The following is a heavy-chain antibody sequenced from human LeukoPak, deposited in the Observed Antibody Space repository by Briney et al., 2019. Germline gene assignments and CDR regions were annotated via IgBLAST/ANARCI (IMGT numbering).Heavy chain of an antibody. CDR3: ARGRGRLRFLEWLSRNWFDP. D-gene: IGHD3-3*01. CDR1: SGSISTSNYY. CDR2: IFYSGST. J-gene: IGHJ5*02. V-gene: IGHV4-39*07. Sequence: SETLSLTCTGSSGSISTSNYYWGWVRQPPGKALEWIGNIFYSGSTYYSPSLKSRVTISLDTSRNQFSLKLNSVTAADTAVYYCARGRGRLRFLEWLSRNWFDPWGQGTLVTVSS.